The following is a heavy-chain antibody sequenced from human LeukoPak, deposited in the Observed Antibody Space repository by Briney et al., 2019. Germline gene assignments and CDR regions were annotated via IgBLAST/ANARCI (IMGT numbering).Heavy chain of an antibody. D-gene: IGHD3-10*01. V-gene: IGHV4-34*01. Sequence: SETLSLTCAVYGGSFSGYYWSWIRQPPGKGLEWIGEINHSGSTNYNPSLKSRVTISVDTSKNQFSLRLSSVTAADTAVYYCARVVRGMEKRYYFDYWGQGTLVTVSS. CDR1: GGSFSGYY. CDR3: ARVVRGMEKRYYFDY. J-gene: IGHJ4*02. CDR2: INHSGST.